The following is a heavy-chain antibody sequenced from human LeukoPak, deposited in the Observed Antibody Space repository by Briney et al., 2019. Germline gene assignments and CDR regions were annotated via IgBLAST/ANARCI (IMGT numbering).Heavy chain of an antibody. CDR3: ARDLGYSSSWFVIGWFDP. J-gene: IGHJ5*02. D-gene: IGHD6-13*01. V-gene: IGHV1-69*13. Sequence: SVKVSCKASGGTFSSYAISWVRQAPGQGLEWMGGIIPIFGTANYAQKFQGRVTITADESTSTAYMELSSLRSEDTAVYYCARDLGYSSSWFVIGWFDPWGQGTLVTVSS. CDR2: IIPIFGTA. CDR1: GGTFSSYA.